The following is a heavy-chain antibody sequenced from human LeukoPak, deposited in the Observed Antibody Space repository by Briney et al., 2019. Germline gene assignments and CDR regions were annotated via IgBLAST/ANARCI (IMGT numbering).Heavy chain of an antibody. V-gene: IGHV1-69*13. CDR3: ARSGVVVPAALRL. J-gene: IGHJ4*02. CDR2: IIPIFGTA. D-gene: IGHD2-2*01. Sequence: SVKVSCKASGYTFTSYGISWVRQASGQGLEWMGGIIPIFGTANYAQKFQGRVTITADESTSTAYMELSSLRSEDTAVYYCARSGVVVPAALRLWGQGTLVTVSS. CDR1: GYTFTSYG.